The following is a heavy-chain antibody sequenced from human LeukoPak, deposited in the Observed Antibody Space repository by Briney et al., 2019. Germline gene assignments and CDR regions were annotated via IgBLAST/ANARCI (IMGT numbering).Heavy chain of an antibody. V-gene: IGHV4-31*03. D-gene: IGHD2-2*01. Sequence: PSETLSLTCTVSGGSISSGGYYWSWIRQHPGKGLEWIGYIYYSGSTYYNPSLKSRVTISVDTSKNQFSLKLSSVTAADTAVYYCARVRLVYYMDVWGKGTTVTVSS. CDR1: GGSISSGGYY. J-gene: IGHJ6*03. CDR2: IYYSGST. CDR3: ARVRLVYYMDV.